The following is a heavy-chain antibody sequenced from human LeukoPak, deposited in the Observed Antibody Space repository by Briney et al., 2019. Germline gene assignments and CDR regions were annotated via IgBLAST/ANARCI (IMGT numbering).Heavy chain of an antibody. CDR1: GFTFSSYG. CDR2: IKGDGSAK. D-gene: IGHD5-18*01. Sequence: PGGSLRLSCEASGFTFSSYGMYWVRQAPGKGLEWVAFIKGDGSAKKYVDSVKGRFTISRDNAKNSLFLQMNSLRAEDTAVYYCARDRGWIQHDIWGQGTMVTVSS. CDR3: ARDRGWIQHDI. J-gene: IGHJ3*02. V-gene: IGHV3-7*01.